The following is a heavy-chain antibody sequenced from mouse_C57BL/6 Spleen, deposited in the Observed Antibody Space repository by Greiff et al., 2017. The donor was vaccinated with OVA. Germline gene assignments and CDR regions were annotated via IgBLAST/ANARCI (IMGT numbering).Heavy chain of an antibody. J-gene: IGHJ4*01. D-gene: IGHD2-4*01. V-gene: IGHV1-54*01. CDR1: GYAFTNYL. Sequence: QVQLQQSGAELVRPGTSVKVSCKASGYAFTNYLIEWVKQRPGQGLEWIGVINPGSGGTNYNEKFKGKATLTADKSSSTAYMQLSSLTTEDTAVYICARGGDYDGYAMDYWGQGTSVTVSS. CDR3: ARGGDYDGYAMDY. CDR2: INPGSGGT.